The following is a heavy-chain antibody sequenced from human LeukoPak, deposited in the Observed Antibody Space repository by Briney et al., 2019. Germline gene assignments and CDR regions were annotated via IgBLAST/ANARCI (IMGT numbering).Heavy chain of an antibody. J-gene: IGHJ5*02. Sequence: YWIGWVRQMPGKGLEGIGYIYYSGSTYYNPSLKSRVTISVDTSKNQFSLKLSSVTAADTAVYYCARRSGTLEMGYWFDPWGQGTLVTVSS. CDR2: IYYSGST. D-gene: IGHD5-24*01. V-gene: IGHV4-30-4*08. CDR3: ARRSGTLEMGYWFDP. CDR1: Y.